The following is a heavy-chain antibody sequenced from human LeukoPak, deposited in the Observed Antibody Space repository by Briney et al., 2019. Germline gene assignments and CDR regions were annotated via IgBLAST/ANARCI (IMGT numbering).Heavy chain of an antibody. D-gene: IGHD5-12*01. Sequence: PGGSLRLSCVASGFTFSNYAMSWVRQAPGKGLQWVSAISAGGDKIHYAGSVKGRFTISRDNSRNTLYVQMSSLKADDTAVYYCVKNVGGNESAYWGRGTLVTVSS. CDR1: GFTFSNYA. V-gene: IGHV3-23*01. CDR3: VKNVGGNESAY. CDR2: ISAGGDKI. J-gene: IGHJ4*02.